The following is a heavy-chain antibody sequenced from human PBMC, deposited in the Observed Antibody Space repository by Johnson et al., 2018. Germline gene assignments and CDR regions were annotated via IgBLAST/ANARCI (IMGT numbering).Heavy chain of an antibody. CDR2: IKQDASEK. CDR3: ARGITADS. D-gene: IGHD1-14*01. CDR1: GFTFSSYW. J-gene: IGHJ4*02. Sequence: VQLVESGGGLVQPGGSLRLSCVASGFTFSSYWMTWVRQAPGKGLEWVANIKQDASEKNYVGSVNGRFTISRANGDGSLFLLMNSLRAEDTAVYYRARGITADSWGQGTLVTVSS. V-gene: IGHV3-7*01.